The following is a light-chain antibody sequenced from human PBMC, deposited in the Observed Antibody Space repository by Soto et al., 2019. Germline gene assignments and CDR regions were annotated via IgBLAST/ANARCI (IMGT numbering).Light chain of an antibody. CDR3: QQCYCILT. CDR2: AAS. J-gene: IGKJ4*01. CDR1: QSISSY. V-gene: IGKV1-39*01. Sequence: SSLSASVGDRVTITCRASQSISSYLNWYQQKPGKAPKLLIYAASSLQSGVQSRFSGSGSGTDFTLTIICLQAEDFAPYFCQQCYCILTLGGGIKM.